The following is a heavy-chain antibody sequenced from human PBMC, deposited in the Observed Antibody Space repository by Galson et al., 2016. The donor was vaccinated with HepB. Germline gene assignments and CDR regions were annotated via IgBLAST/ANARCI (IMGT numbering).Heavy chain of an antibody. Sequence: SLRLSCAASGLIFSNHAMHWVRQAPGQGLEWVAVTSNDGSNKYYADSVKGRFAISRDNSKNTLYLQLNSPRGEDTAVYYCARARVTFFETRPLLWFDPWGQGTLVTGSS. CDR1: GLIFSNHA. V-gene: IGHV3-30*03. D-gene: IGHD3-16*01. J-gene: IGHJ5*02. CDR3: ARARVTFFETRPLLWFDP. CDR2: TSNDGSNK.